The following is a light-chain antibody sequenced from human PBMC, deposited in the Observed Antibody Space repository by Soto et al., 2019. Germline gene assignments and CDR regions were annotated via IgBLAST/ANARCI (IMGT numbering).Light chain of an antibody. CDR2: GSS. J-gene: IGKJ1*01. CDR3: QQYSDWPGT. CDR1: QSVSGT. V-gene: IGKV3-15*01. Sequence: EIVMTQSPATLSVSPGERATLPCRASQSVSGTLAWYQQTPGQAPRLLIYGSSTRAAGVPARFSGSGSGTEFTLTISSLRSEDFAVYYCQQYSDWPGTFGQGTKVDIK.